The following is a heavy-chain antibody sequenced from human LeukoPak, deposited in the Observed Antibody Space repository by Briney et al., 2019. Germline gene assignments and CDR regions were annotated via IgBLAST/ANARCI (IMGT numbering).Heavy chain of an antibody. Sequence: ASVKVSCKASGYTFTSYDINWVRQATGQGLEWMGWMNPNSGNTGYAQKFQGRVTITADKSTSTAYMELSSLRSEDTAVYYCARDYYYYMDVWGKGTTVTVSS. CDR3: ARDYYYYMDV. CDR1: GYTFTSYD. V-gene: IGHV1-8*01. J-gene: IGHJ6*03. CDR2: MNPNSGNT.